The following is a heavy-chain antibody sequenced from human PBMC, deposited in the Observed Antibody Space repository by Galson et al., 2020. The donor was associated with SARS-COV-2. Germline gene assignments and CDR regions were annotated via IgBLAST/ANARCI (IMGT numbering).Heavy chain of an antibody. CDR1: GFTFSSYA. J-gene: IGHJ4*02. CDR3: AREDFSSGYPVTSFFDY. D-gene: IGHD3-22*01. V-gene: IGHV3-30*01. CDR2: ISYDGSNK. Sequence: GESLKISCAASGFTFSSYAMHWVRQAPGKGLEWVAVISYDGSNKYYADSVKGRFTISRDNSKNTLYLQMNSLRAEDTAVYYCAREDFSSGYPVTSFFDYWGQGTLVTVSS.